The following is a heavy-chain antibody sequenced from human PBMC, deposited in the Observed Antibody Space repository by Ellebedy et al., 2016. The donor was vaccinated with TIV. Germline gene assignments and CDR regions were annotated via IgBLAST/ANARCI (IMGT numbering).Heavy chain of an antibody. CDR3: VRERVNSDYVWGSSRRDFDY. Sequence: PGGSLRLSCAASGFTFSSYSINWVRQAPGKGLEWVSSISSSSSYIYYADSVKGRFTISRDNAKNSLFLQMNSLRAEDTALYYCVRERVNSDYVWGSSRRDFDYWGQGTLVTVSS. D-gene: IGHD3-16*02. V-gene: IGHV3-21*01. J-gene: IGHJ4*02. CDR1: GFTFSSYS. CDR2: ISSSSSYI.